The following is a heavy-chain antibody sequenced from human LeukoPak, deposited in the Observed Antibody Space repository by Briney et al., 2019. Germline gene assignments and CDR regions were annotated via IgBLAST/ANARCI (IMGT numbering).Heavy chain of an antibody. CDR1: GFTFSSYW. CDR3: AREGKASSSWYLFY. Sequence: GGSLRLSCAASGFTFSSYWMSWVRQAPGKGLEWVANIKQDGSEKYYVDSVKGRFTISRDNAKNSLYLQMNSLRAEDTAVYYCAREGKASSSWYLFYWGQGTLVTVSS. V-gene: IGHV3-7*01. D-gene: IGHD6-13*01. J-gene: IGHJ4*02. CDR2: IKQDGSEK.